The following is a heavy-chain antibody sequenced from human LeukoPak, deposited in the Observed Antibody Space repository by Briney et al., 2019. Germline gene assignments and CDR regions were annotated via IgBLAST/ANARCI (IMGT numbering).Heavy chain of an antibody. CDR1: GFTFSGYS. CDR3: ARDSNYVFDI. J-gene: IGHJ3*02. CDR2: ISSTGATK. Sequence: PGGSLRLSCAASGFTFSGYSMNWVRQPPGKGLEWVSYISSTGATKAYADSVKGRFTISRDNAKNSLYLQMNSLRAEDTAVYYCARDSNYVFDIWGQGTMVTVSS. D-gene: IGHD1-1*01. V-gene: IGHV3-48*04.